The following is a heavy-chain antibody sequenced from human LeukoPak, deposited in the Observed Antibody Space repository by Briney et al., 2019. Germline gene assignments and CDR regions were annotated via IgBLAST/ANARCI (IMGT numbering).Heavy chain of an antibody. CDR3: GKDGHCPDSVCPTKIVVAGYVDH. J-gene: IGHJ4*02. V-gene: IGHV3-23*01. CDR2: IRAEVEPT. CDR1: GLKFNIYS. Sequence: GGSLRLSCRPSGLKFNIYSMKCVHQAPGKGLGWVSVIRAEVEPTHYADSVKGRFTISIDNSKNMVYMQMNSLRAEDTAMYYCGKDGHCPDSVCPTKIVVAGYVDHWGQGTLVTVSS. D-gene: IGHD5/OR15-5a*01.